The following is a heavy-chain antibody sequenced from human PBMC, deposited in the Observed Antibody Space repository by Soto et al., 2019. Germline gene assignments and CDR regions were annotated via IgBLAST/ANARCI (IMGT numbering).Heavy chain of an antibody. CDR3: ARGLIRGQTFDY. CDR2: IYYSGST. CDR1: GGSISSGDYY. Sequence: QVQLQESGPGLVKPSQTLSLTCTVSGGSISSGDYYWSWIRQPPGKVLEWIGYIYYSGSTYYNPYLKSRVTISVDTSKNQFSLKLSSVTAADTAVYYCARGLIRGQTFDYWGQGTLVTVSS. J-gene: IGHJ4*02. D-gene: IGHD3-10*01. V-gene: IGHV4-30-4*01.